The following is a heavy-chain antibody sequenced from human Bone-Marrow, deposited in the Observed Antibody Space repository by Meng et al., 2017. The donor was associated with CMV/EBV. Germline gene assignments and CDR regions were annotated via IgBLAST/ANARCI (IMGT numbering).Heavy chain of an antibody. D-gene: IGHD6-19*01. CDR1: GYTFTSYY. J-gene: IGHJ4*02. CDR3: ARGLIAVAGTGNY. Sequence: GESLKISCKGSGYTFTSYYMHWVRQAPGQGLEWMGIINPSGGSTSYAQKFQGRVTMTRDTSTSTVYMELSSLRSEDTAVYYCARGLIAVAGTGNYWGQGTLVTVSS. V-gene: IGHV1-46*01. CDR2: INPSGGST.